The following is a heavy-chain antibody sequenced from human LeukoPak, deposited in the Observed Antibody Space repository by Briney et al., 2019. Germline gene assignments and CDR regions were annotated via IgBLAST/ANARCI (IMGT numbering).Heavy chain of an antibody. CDR1: GGSLSVSY. J-gene: IGHJ4*02. D-gene: IGHD3-3*01. CDR3: ARARRDSGFYKVDY. Sequence: SETLSLTCAVYGGSLSVSYWSWIRQPPGKGLEWIGEINHSGSANYNPSLKSRVTLSIDKSKNQFSLNLNSVTAADTAVYYCARARRDSGFYKVDYWGQGTLVTVSS. CDR2: INHSGSA. V-gene: IGHV4-34*01.